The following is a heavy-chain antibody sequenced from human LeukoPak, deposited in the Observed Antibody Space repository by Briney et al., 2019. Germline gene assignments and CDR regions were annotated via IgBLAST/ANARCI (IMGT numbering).Heavy chain of an antibody. D-gene: IGHD4-23*01. CDR3: ATIPEIRHGGSDY. J-gene: IGHJ4*02. CDR1: GGTFSSYA. Sequence: SVKVSCKASGGTFSSYAISWVRQAPGQGLEWMGRIIPILGIANYAQKFQGRVTITADKSTSTAYMELSSLRSEDTAVYYCATIPEIRHGGSDYWGQGTLVTVSS. V-gene: IGHV1-69*04. CDR2: IIPILGIA.